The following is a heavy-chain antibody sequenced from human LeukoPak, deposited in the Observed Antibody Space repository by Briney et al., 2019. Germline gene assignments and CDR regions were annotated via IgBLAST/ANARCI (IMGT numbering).Heavy chain of an antibody. D-gene: IGHD6-19*01. CDR1: GFTFDDYA. CDR3: AKEGRAVAGYFGY. J-gene: IGHJ4*02. Sequence: PGGSLRLSCAASGFTFDDYAMHWVRQAPGKGLEWVSGISWNSGSIGYADSVKGRFTISRDNAKNSLYLQMNSLRAEDTALYYCAKEGRAVAGYFGYWGQGTLVTVSS. CDR2: ISWNSGSI. V-gene: IGHV3-9*01.